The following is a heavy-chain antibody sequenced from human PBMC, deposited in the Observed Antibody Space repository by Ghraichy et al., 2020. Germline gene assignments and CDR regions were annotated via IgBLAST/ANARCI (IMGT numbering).Heavy chain of an antibody. V-gene: IGHV3-43*01. CDR3: ARDLFRGDGYNFIYYSGMDV. CDR1: GFTFEDYS. J-gene: IGHJ6*02. CDR2: ISWDGEIT. Sequence: GGYLRLSCAASGFTFEDYSMHWVRQAPGKGLEWVSLISWDGEITYYAESVKGRFTISRDNSKNSLYLQMNSLRSEDTALYYCARDLFRGDGYNFIYYSGMDVWGQGTTVTVSS. D-gene: IGHD5-24*01.